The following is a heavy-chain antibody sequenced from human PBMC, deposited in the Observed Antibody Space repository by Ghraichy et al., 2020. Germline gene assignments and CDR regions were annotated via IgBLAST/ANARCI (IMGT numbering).Heavy chain of an antibody. CDR2: ISSSSSYI. J-gene: IGHJ4*02. CDR3: ARDLPSSDYYDSSGRDY. D-gene: IGHD3-22*01. CDR1: GFTFSSYS. V-gene: IGHV3-21*01. Sequence: GGSLRLSCAASGFTFSSYSMNWVRQAPGKGLEWVSSISSSSSYIYYADSVKGRFTISRDNAKNSLYLQMNSLRAEDTAVYYCARDLPSSDYYDSSGRDYWGQGTLVTVSS.